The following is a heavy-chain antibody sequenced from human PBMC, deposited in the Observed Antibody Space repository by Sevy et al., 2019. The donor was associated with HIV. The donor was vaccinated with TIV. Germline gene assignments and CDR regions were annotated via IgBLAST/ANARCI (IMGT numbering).Heavy chain of an antibody. CDR3: ARDSRNGLDP. CDR2: IWYDGINK. J-gene: IGHJ5*02. CDR1: GFIFSTYG. V-gene: IGHV3-33*01. D-gene: IGHD2-8*01. Sequence: GGSLRLSCVASGFIFSTYGMHWVRQAPGKGLEWVAVIWYDGINKDYADSVKGRFIISRDNSKNTMYLETDSLRAEDTAVYYCARDSRNGLDPWGQGALVTVSS.